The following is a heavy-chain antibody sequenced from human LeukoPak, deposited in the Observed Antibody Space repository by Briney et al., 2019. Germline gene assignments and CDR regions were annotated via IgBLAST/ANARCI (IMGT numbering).Heavy chain of an antibody. CDR2: INHSGST. J-gene: IGHJ4*02. D-gene: IGHD6-13*01. Sequence: SETLSLTCAVYGGSFSGYYWSWIRQPPGKGLEWIGGINHSGSTNYNPSLKSRVTISVDTSKNQFSLKLSSVTAADTAVYYCARAVGRSSSWYTGWGQGTLVTVSS. CDR1: GGSFSGYY. CDR3: ARAVGRSSSWYTG. V-gene: IGHV4-34*01.